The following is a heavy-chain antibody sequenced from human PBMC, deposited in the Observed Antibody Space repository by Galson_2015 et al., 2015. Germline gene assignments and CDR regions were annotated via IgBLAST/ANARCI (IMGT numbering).Heavy chain of an antibody. D-gene: IGHD6-19*01. CDR3: SKGGGWLYYFDY. Sequence: SLRLSCAASGFAFNIFAMNWVRQAPGRGLEWVSAISDSGDSTYYADFVKGRFTISRDNSKNTLYLQISSLRAEDTAVYYCSKGGGWLYYFDYWGQGTLVTVSS. V-gene: IGHV3-23*01. CDR2: ISDSGDST. J-gene: IGHJ4*02. CDR1: GFAFNIFA.